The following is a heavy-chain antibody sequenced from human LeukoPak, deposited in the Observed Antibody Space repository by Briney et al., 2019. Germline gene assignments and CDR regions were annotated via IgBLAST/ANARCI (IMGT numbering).Heavy chain of an antibody. V-gene: IGHV1-18*01. CDR2: ISAYNGNT. CDR3: AREEYCSSTTCYKAFDI. D-gene: IGHD2-2*02. Sequence: GESLKISCKGSGYTFTSYGISWVRQAPGQGLEWMGWISAYNGNTYFAQNLQGRVTMTTDTSTSTAYMELRSLRSDDTAVYYCAREEYCSSTTCYKAFDIWGQGTMVTVSS. CDR1: GYTFTSYG. J-gene: IGHJ3*02.